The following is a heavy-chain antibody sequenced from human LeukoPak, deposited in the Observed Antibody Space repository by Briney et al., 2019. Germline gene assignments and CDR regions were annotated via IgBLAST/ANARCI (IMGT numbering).Heavy chain of an antibody. V-gene: IGHV4-30-2*01. Sequence: SETLSLTCAVSGGSISSGGYSWSWIRQPPGKGLEWIGYIYHSGSTYYNPSLKSRVTISVDRSKNQFSLKLSSVTAADTAMYYCARGNYYDSSGYYYEWFDPWGQGTLVTVSS. CDR3: ARGNYYDSSGYYYEWFDP. CDR2: IYHSGST. D-gene: IGHD3-22*01. CDR1: GGSISSGGYS. J-gene: IGHJ5*02.